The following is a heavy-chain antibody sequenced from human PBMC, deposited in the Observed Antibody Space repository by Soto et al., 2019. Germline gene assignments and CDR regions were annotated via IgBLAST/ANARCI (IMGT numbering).Heavy chain of an antibody. CDR3: VREGCSSTSCYDY. CDR2: INPNSGGT. J-gene: IGHJ4*02. CDR1: GYTFTGYY. V-gene: IGHV1-2*04. D-gene: IGHD2-2*01. Sequence: GASVKVSCKASGYTFTGYYMHWVRQAPGQGLEWMGWINPNSGGTNYAQKFQGWVTMTRDTSISTAYMELSRLRSDDTAVYYCVREGCSSTSCYDYWGQGSLVIVSS.